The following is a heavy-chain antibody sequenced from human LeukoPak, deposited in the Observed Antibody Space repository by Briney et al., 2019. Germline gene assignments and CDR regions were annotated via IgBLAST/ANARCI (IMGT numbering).Heavy chain of an antibody. J-gene: IGHJ4*02. CDR3: ARGEDILTGFSTPLFDY. Sequence: SETLSLTCTVTGFSISSGYYWGWIRPPPGKGLEWIGSIYLGRTTDYNPSLKSHVTISIDTSKNQFSLRLTSVTAADTAVYYCARGEDILTGFSTPLFDYWGQGTLLTVSS. CDR1: GFSISSGYY. V-gene: IGHV4-38-2*02. CDR2: IYLGRTT. D-gene: IGHD3-9*01.